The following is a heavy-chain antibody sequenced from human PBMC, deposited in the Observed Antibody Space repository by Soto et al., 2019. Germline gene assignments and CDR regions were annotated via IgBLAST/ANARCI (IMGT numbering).Heavy chain of an antibody. V-gene: IGHV1-69*01. Sequence: QVQLVQSGAEVKKPGSSVKVSCKASGGTFSSYAISWVRQSPGQVLEWMGGIIPIFGTANYAQKFQGRVTITADESTRTAYMELSSLRSEDTAVYYCARDRTYYYDSSGPPGSAFDIWGQGTMVTVSS. CDR2: IIPIFGTA. J-gene: IGHJ3*02. D-gene: IGHD3-22*01. CDR3: ARDRTYYYDSSGPPGSAFDI. CDR1: GGTFSSYA.